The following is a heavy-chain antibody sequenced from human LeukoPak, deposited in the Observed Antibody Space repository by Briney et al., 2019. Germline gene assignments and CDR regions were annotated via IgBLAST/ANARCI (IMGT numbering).Heavy chain of an antibody. CDR2: VSFDGTNN. J-gene: IGHJ5*01. CDR3: ARDRNVVGADFDS. CDR1: GFIFDNFA. Sequence: GGSLRLSCAASGFIFDNFAIHWVRQAPGKGLEWVSIVSFDGTNNFYADSVKGRFIVSRDSSNNTVYLHMNILRPDDTAVYFCARDRNVVGADFDSWGQGTLVTVSS. D-gene: IGHD2-15*01. V-gene: IGHV3-30*03.